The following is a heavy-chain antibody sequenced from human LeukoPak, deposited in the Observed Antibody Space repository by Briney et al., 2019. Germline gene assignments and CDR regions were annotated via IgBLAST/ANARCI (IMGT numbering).Heavy chain of an antibody. CDR2: IDYDGSNK. Sequence: PGGSLRLSCAASGFTFRNYGMHWVRQAPGKGLEWVTFIDYDGSNKYEDSVRGRFTISRDNSKNTLYLQMNSLRVEDTAVYYCASKAAEFYFDTWGQGTLVTVSS. CDR3: ASKAAEFYFDT. J-gene: IGHJ4*02. D-gene: IGHD6-25*01. CDR1: GFTFRNYG. V-gene: IGHV3-30*02.